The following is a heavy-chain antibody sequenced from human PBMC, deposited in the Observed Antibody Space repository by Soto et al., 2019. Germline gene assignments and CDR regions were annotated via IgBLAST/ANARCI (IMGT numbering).Heavy chain of an antibody. CDR2: MYNTGST. CDR1: VGSISSYY. D-gene: IGHD2-21*02. V-gene: IGHV4-59*01. J-gene: IGHJ6*02. Sequence: PSETLSLTCTGAVGSISSYYWRWIRQPPGKGLEWIGYMYNTGSTVYNPSLKSRVTISVDTSKNQFSLKLNAVTAADTAVYYCARDLWGYCGTDCYPLDVWGQGTTVTVSS. CDR3: ARDLWGYCGTDCYPLDV.